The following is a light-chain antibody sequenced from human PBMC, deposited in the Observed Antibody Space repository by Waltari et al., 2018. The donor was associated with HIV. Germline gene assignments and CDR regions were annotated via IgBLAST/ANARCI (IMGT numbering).Light chain of an antibody. CDR3: SSYTSSSSLV. V-gene: IGLV2-14*03. CDR2: DVG. CDR1: NSDVGGYDY. J-gene: IGLJ2*01. Sequence: QSALTQPAYVSGSPGQSITIPCTGTNSDVGGYDYVSWYQQHPGTAPKLMIYDVGNRPSGVSDRFSGSKSGNTASLTISGLQAEDEADYYCSSYTSSSSLVFGGGTKLTVL.